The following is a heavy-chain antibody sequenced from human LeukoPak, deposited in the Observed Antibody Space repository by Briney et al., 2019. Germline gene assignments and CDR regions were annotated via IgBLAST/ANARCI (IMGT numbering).Heavy chain of an antibody. Sequence: HPGGSLRLSCAASGFTFSSYDMSWVRQAPGKGLEWVSVSSGSGTGGYTHYADSVKGRFTISRDNSKNTLYLQMNSLRAEDTAVYYCASRDPCRGGTCYGFGYWGQGTLVTASP. CDR3: ASRDPCRGGTCYGFGY. CDR1: GFTFSSYD. D-gene: IGHD2-15*01. V-gene: IGHV3-23*01. CDR2: SSGSGTGGYT. J-gene: IGHJ4*02.